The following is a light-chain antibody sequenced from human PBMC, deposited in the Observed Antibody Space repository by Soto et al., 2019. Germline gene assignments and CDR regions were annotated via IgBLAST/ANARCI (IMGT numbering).Light chain of an antibody. CDR1: SSDVGAYDY. V-gene: IGLV2-14*01. CDR2: VVS. CDR3: SLYTSSDTPYV. Sequence: QSVLIQPASVSGSPGQSITISCTGTSSDVGAYDYVSWYQQHPDKAPKLIIYVVSNRPSGVSNRFSGSKSGNTASLTISGLQAEDEADYYCSLYTSSDTPYVFGTGTKLTVL. J-gene: IGLJ1*01.